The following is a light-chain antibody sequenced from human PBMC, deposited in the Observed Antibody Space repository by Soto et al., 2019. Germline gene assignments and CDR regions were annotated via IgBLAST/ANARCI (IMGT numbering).Light chain of an antibody. Sequence: DIQMTQSPFSLSASQGDRVTITCRASQSISSYLNWYQQKPGKAPKLLIYAASSLQSGVPSRFSGSGSGTDFTLTISRLQPEDFATYYCQQSYSTPLTFGGGTKVDI. CDR2: AAS. CDR1: QSISSY. V-gene: IGKV1-39*01. J-gene: IGKJ4*01. CDR3: QQSYSTPLT.